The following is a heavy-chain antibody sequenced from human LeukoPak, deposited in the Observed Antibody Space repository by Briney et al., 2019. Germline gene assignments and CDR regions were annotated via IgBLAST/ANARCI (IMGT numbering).Heavy chain of an antibody. V-gene: IGHV3-15*01. J-gene: IGHJ4*02. CDR1: GFTFSNAW. Sequence: GGSLRLSCAASGFTFSNAWLSWVRQAPGKGLEWVGRIKPNGETTDYAAPVKGRFTISRDDSKNTLFVQMNSLIAEDTAVYYCTTTVGYSGYDWGYWGQGTLVTVSS. CDR2: IKPNGETT. D-gene: IGHD5-12*01. CDR3: TTTVGYSGYDWGY.